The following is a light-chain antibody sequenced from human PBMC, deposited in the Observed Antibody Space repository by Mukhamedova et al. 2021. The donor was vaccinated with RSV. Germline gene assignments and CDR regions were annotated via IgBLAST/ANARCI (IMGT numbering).Light chain of an antibody. CDR1: RSVSSSY. CDR2: GAS. V-gene: IGKV3-20*01. CDR3: QQYNNWPPLT. Sequence: RATLSCRASRSVSSSYLAWYQQKPGQAPRLLIYGASSRATGIPDRFSGSGSGTDFTLTISRLEPEDFAVYYCQQYNNWPPLTFGG. J-gene: IGKJ4*01.